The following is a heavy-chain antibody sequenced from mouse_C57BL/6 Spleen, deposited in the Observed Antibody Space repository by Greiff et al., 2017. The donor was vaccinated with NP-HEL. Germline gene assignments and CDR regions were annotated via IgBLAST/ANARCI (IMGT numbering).Heavy chain of an antibody. J-gene: IGHJ4*01. V-gene: IGHV1-74*01. D-gene: IGHD3-2*02. Sequence: VQLQQPGAELVKPGASVKVSCKASGYTFTSYWMHWVKQRPGLGLEWIGRLHPSDSDPNYNQQFKGKATLTVDKSSSTAYMQLSSLTSEDSAVYYCAIGAQAIFYAMDYWGQGTSVTVSS. CDR2: LHPSDSDP. CDR3: AIGAQAIFYAMDY. CDR1: GYTFTSYW.